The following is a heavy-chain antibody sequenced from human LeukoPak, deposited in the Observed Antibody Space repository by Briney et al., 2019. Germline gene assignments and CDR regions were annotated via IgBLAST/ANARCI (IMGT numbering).Heavy chain of an antibody. D-gene: IGHD3-3*01. CDR3: ARVLRGTTISGVVIDHDAFDI. V-gene: IGHV1-8*03. J-gene: IGHJ3*02. CDR2: MNPISGNT. Sequence: ASVKVSCKASGYTFTSYDINWVRQATGQGLEWMGWMNPISGNTGYAQKFQGRVTITRNTSISTAYMELSSLRSEDTAVYYCARVLRGTTISGVVIDHDAFDIWGQGTMVTVSS. CDR1: GYTFTSYD.